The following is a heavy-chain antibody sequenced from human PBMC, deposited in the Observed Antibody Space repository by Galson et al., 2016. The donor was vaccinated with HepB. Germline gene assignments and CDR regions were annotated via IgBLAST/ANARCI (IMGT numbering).Heavy chain of an antibody. D-gene: IGHD3-3*01. Sequence: SLRLSCAGSGFVFSSYGMHWVRQAPGKGLEWVATIWYDGSKKYYGDSVKGRFIISRDNSKNTLYLHMNSLRVEDTAVYFRARDWGFWNDNHYGMDIWGQGTTVTVSS. CDR3: ARDWGFWNDNHYGMDI. CDR1: GFVFSSYG. CDR2: IWYDGSKK. J-gene: IGHJ6*02. V-gene: IGHV3-33*01.